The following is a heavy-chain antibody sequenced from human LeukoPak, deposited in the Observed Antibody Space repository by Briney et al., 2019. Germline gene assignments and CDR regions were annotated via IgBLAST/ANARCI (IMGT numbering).Heavy chain of an antibody. CDR1: GGSFSGDY. V-gene: IGHV4-34*01. Sequence: PSETLSLTCVVYGGSFSGDYWSWIRQPPGRGLEWIGEINHSGRTNYNPSLKSRVTISVDTSKNQFSLKLSSVTAADTAVYYCARHLNNCGDDCYIFDYWGQGTLVTVSS. CDR2: INHSGRT. CDR3: ARHLNNCGDDCYIFDY. D-gene: IGHD2-21*01. J-gene: IGHJ4*02.